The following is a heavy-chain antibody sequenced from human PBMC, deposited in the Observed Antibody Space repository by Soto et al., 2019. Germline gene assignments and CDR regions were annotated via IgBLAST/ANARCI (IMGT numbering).Heavy chain of an antibody. CDR2: INPNSGGT. D-gene: IGHD1-1*01. CDR3: ARAPYNWNVKGPYYFDY. Sequence: GASVKVSCKASGYTFTGYYMHWVRQAPGQGLEWMGWINPNSGGTNYAQKFQGWVTMTRDTSISTAYMELSRLRSDDTAVYYCARAPYNWNVKGPYYFDYWGQGTLVTVSS. CDR1: GYTFTGYY. V-gene: IGHV1-2*04. J-gene: IGHJ4*02.